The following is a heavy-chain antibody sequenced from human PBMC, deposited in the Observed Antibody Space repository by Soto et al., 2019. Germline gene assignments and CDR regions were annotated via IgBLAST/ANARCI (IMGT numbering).Heavy chain of an antibody. Sequence: GESLKISCKTSGYTFSCYWIDWVRQMPGKGLGLEWVTYPGDSGSRNNHAYEGHGTFSVDKANTTAYQQLGSLRAWDTDMYYCARDEPSTLLRVVLTAGMDVWGQGTTVTVSS. CDR3: ARDEPSTLLRVVLTAGMDV. J-gene: IGHJ6*02. D-gene: IGHD3-22*01. CDR2: TYPGDSGS. CDR1: GYTFSCYW. V-gene: IGHV5-51*01.